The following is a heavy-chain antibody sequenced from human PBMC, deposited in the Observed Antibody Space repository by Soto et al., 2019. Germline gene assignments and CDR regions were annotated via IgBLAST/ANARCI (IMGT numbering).Heavy chain of an antibody. CDR1: GYTFTSYG. J-gene: IGHJ3*01. CDR2: ISAYNGNT. Sequence: ASVKVSCKASGYTFTSYGISWVRQAPGQGLEWMGWISAYNGNTNYAQKLQGRVTMTTDTSTSTAYMELRSLRSDDTAVYYCAREAFYYDSSGYYFGDSDAFDLWGQGTMVTVSS. D-gene: IGHD3-22*01. CDR3: AREAFYYDSSGYYFGDSDAFDL. V-gene: IGHV1-18*01.